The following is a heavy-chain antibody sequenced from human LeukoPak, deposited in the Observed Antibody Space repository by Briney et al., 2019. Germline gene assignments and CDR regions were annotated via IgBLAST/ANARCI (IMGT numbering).Heavy chain of an antibody. Sequence: GGSLRLSCAASGFTFSSYAMHWVRQAPGKGLEWVAVISYDGSNKYYADSVKGRFTISRDNSKNTLYLQMNSLRAEDTAVYYCAREGIAAAGTRWFDPWGQGTLVTVSS. V-gene: IGHV3-30-3*01. D-gene: IGHD6-13*01. CDR1: GFTFSSYA. CDR3: AREGIAAAGTRWFDP. CDR2: ISYDGSNK. J-gene: IGHJ5*02.